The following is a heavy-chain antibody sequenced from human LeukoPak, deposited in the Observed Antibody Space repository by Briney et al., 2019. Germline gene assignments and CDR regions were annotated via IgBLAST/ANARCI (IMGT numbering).Heavy chain of an antibody. V-gene: IGHV1-8*01. CDR1: GYTFSTYD. J-gene: IGHJ4*02. CDR3: ARLGSRGDF. CDR2: MNPNSGNT. D-gene: IGHD3-10*01. Sequence: ASVKVSCKASGYTFSTYDINWVRQATGQGLEWMGWMNPNSGNTGYAQKFQGRVIMTRNTSINTAYMELSSLRFDDAAVYYCARLGSRGDFWGQGTLVTVSS.